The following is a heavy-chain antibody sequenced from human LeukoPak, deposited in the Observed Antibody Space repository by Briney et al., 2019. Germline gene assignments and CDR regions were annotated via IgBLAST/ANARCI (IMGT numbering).Heavy chain of an antibody. Sequence: SETPSLTCTVSGGSISSSSYYWGWIRQPPGKGLEWIGSIYYSGSTYYNPSLKSRVTISVDTSKNQFSLKLSSVTAADTAVYYCATPDSRGGGPRIIDYWGQGTLVTVSS. CDR3: ATPDSRGGGPRIIDY. J-gene: IGHJ4*02. CDR1: GGSISSSSYY. V-gene: IGHV4-39*05. D-gene: IGHD3-16*01. CDR2: IYYSGST.